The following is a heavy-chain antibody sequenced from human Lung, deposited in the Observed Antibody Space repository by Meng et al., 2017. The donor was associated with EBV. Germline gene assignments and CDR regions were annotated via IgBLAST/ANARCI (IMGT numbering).Heavy chain of an antibody. V-gene: IGHV3-74*01. J-gene: IGHJ4*02. D-gene: IGHD6-25*01. Sequence: EVPLGGSGGALVQPGGSLRLSCAASGFTFSRYWMHWVRQAPGKGLIWVSRSNENGRITDYADSVKGRFTISRDNTKNILYLQMNSLRVEDTAVYFCSRDLAGSDDDWGQGTLVTVSS. CDR2: SNENGRIT. CDR1: GFTFSRYW. CDR3: SRDLAGSDDD.